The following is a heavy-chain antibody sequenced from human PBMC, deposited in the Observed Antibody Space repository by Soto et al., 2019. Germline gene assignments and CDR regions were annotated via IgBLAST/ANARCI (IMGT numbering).Heavy chain of an antibody. CDR3: XTDGLQTSMALEV. Sequence: QVQLLQSGAEVKKPGSSVQVSCKTSGGAFKTFAFSWVRQAPGQGLEWLGGIVPLFGTPNYEARFQGRLSXXXXXXXXXXXXXXXXXXXXXXXXXXCXTDGLQTSMALEVWGQGTTITVSS. CDR2: IVPLFGTP. V-gene: IGHV1-69*01. J-gene: IGHJ6*02. CDR1: GGAFKTFA. D-gene: IGHD5-18*01.